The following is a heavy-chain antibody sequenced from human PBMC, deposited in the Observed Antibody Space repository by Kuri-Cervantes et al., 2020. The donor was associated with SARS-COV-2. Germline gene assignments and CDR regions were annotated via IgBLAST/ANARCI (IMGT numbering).Heavy chain of an antibody. V-gene: IGHV1-58*01. J-gene: IGHJ6*02. CDR2: IVVGSGNT. D-gene: IGHD2-15*01. CDR1: GFTFTSSA. CDR3: ARKIGGGYCSGGSCWGMDV. Sequence: SVKVSCKASGFTFTSSAVQWVRQARGQRLEWIGWIVVGSGNTNYAQKFQERVTITRDMSTSTAYMELSSLRSEDTAVYYCARKIGGGYCSGGSCWGMDVWGQGTTVTVSS.